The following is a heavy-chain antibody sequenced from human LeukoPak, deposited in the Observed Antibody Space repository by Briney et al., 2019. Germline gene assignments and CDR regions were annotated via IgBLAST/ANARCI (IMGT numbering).Heavy chain of an antibody. J-gene: IGHJ4*02. V-gene: IGHV4-59*01. CDR3: ATSGYSYALKIYFDY. Sequence: PSETLSLTCTGSGGSISSYYWSWIRQPPGNGLEWIGNIYYSRNTNYNPSLKRRVTISVESSKKQFSLKLSSVTAEDTAVYYCATSGYSYALKIYFDYWGQGTLVTVSS. CDR1: GGSISSYY. D-gene: IGHD5-18*01. CDR2: IYYSRNT.